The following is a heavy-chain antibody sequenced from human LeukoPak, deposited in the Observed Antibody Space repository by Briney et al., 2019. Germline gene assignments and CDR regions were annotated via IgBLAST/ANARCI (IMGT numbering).Heavy chain of an antibody. D-gene: IGHD3-22*01. CDR2: IYYSGST. CDR1: GGSISSYY. V-gene: IGHV4-59*01. Sequence: SETLSLTCTVCGGSISSYYWSWIRQPPGKGLEWIGYIYYSGSTNYNPSLKSRVTISVDTSKNQFSLKLSSVTAADTAVYYCARTKYYYESSGYYSGAFDIWGQGTMVTVSS. J-gene: IGHJ3*02. CDR3: ARTKYYYESSGYYSGAFDI.